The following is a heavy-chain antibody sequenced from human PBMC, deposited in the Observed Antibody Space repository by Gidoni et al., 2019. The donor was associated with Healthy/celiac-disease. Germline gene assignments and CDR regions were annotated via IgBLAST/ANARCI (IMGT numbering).Heavy chain of an antibody. CDR3: ARDPTYYDFWSGYYVNWYFDL. J-gene: IGHJ2*01. V-gene: IGHV3-7*01. CDR1: GFTFSSYW. CDR2: IKQDGSEK. D-gene: IGHD3-3*01. Sequence: EVQLVEYGGGLVQPGGYLRLSCAASGFTFSSYWMSWVRQAPGKGLEWVANIKQDGSEKYYVDSVKGRFTISRDNAKNSLYLQMNSLRAEDTAVYYCARDPTYYDFWSGYYVNWYFDLWGRGTLVTVSS.